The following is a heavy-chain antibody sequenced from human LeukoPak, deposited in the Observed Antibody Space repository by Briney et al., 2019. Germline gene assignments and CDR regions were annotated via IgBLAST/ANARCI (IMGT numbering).Heavy chain of an antibody. CDR3: ARDKIVGATHFDY. D-gene: IGHD1-26*01. V-gene: IGHV3-53*01. J-gene: IGHJ4*02. Sequence: PGGSLRLSCAASGFTVSSNYMSWVRQASGKGLEWVSVIYSGGSTYYADSVKGRFTISRDNSKSTLYIQMNSLRAEDTAVYYCARDKIVGATHFDYWGQGTLVTVSS. CDR2: IYSGGST. CDR1: GFTVSSNY.